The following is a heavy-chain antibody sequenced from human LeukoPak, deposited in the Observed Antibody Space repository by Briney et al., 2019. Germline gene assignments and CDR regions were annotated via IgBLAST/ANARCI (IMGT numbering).Heavy chain of an antibody. CDR3: AREGVVYYYDSSGYYYFDY. CDR1: GGSISSYY. V-gene: IGHV4-4*07. D-gene: IGHD3-22*01. Sequence: SETLSLTCTVSGGSISSYYWSWIRQPAGKGLEWIGRIYTSGSTNYNSSLKSRVTMSVDTSKNQFSLKLSSVTAADTAVYYCAREGVVYYYDSSGYYYFDYWGQGTLVTVSS. CDR2: IYTSGST. J-gene: IGHJ4*02.